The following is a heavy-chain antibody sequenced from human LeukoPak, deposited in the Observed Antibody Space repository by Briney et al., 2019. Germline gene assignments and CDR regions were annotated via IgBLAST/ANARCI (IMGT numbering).Heavy chain of an antibody. V-gene: IGHV1-2*04. CDR2: IKPNSGGT. D-gene: IGHD6-13*01. CDR1: GYTFTSYY. J-gene: IGHJ4*02. Sequence: ASVKVSCKASGYTFTSYYMHWVRQAPGQGLEWMGWIKPNSGGTNYAQKFQGWVTMTRDTSISTAYMELSRLRSDDTAVYYCAREVAAAGTEYYFDYWGQGTLVTVSS. CDR3: AREVAAAGTEYYFDY.